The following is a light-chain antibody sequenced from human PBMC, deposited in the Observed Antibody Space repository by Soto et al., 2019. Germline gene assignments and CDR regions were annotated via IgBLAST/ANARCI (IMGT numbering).Light chain of an antibody. CDR1: QSISSY. J-gene: IGKJ5*01. CDR2: AAS. V-gene: IGKV1-39*01. Sequence: DIQMTQSPSTLSPSVGDRVTITCRASQSISSYLNWYQQKPGKXPXXLIYAASSLQSGVPSRFSGSGSGTDFTLTISRLEPEYSAVYYCQQYGSSPTFGQGTRLEIK. CDR3: QQYGSSPT.